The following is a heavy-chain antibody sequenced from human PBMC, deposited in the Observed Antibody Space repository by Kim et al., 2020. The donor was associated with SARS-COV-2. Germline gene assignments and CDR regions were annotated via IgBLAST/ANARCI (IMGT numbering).Heavy chain of an antibody. CDR2: ISAYNGNT. J-gene: IGHJ6*02. CDR3: ARDSRGSSVTTQGYYYGMDV. Sequence: ASVKVSCKASGYTFTSYGISWVRQAPGQGLEWMGWISAYNGNTNYAQKLQGRVTMTTDTSTSTAYMELRSLRSDDTAVYYCARDSRGSSVTTQGYYYGMDVWGQGTTVTVSS. D-gene: IGHD1-1*01. CDR1: GYTFTSYG. V-gene: IGHV1-18*01.